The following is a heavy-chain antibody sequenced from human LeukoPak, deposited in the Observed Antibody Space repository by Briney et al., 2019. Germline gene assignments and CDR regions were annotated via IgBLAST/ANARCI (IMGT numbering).Heavy chain of an antibody. J-gene: IGHJ6*03. V-gene: IGHV1-18*01. CDR1: GYTFTSYG. CDR3: ARDSSSWDYYYYYYYMDV. D-gene: IGHD6-13*01. Sequence: ASVKVSCKASGYTFTSYGISWVRQAPGQGLEWMGWISAYNGNTNYAQKLQGRVTMTTDTSTSTAYMELRSLRSDDTAVYYCARDSSSWDYYYYYYYMDVWGKGTTVTVSS. CDR2: ISAYNGNT.